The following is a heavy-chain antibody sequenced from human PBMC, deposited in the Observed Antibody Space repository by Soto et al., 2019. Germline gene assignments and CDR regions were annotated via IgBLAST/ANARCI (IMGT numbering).Heavy chain of an antibody. D-gene: IGHD2-8*02. Sequence: GGSLRLSYAASVFTFGSYGMHWVRQAPGKGLEWVAVISYDGSNKYYADSVRGRFAISRDNSNNMLYLQMNSLRAEDTAVYYCANIRNVVYAHNAYWGQGTLVTVSS. CDR3: ANIRNVVYAHNAY. CDR1: VFTFGSYG. V-gene: IGHV3-30*18. CDR2: ISYDGSNK. J-gene: IGHJ4*02.